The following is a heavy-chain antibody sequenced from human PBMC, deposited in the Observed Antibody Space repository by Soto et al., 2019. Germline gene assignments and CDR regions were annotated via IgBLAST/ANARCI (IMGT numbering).Heavy chain of an antibody. CDR2: IYPGDSDT. V-gene: IGHV5-51*01. CDR1: GYSFTSYW. CDR3: ARTEMLDWLLLNDKTRRPGNFDY. D-gene: IGHD3-9*01. J-gene: IGHJ4*02. Sequence: GESLKISCKGSGYSFTSYWIGWVRQMPGKGLEWMGIIYPGDSDTRYSPSFQGQVTISADKSISTAYLQWSSLKASDTAMYYCARTEMLDWLLLNDKTRRPGNFDYWGQGTLVTVSS.